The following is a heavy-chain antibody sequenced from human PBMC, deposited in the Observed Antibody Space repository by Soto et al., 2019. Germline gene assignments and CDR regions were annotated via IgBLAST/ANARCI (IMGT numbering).Heavy chain of an antibody. Sequence: PGGSLRLSCAASGFTFSSHAMSWVRQAPGRGLEWVSGISDSGDTTSYADSVKGRFTISRDNSKNTLYLQMNSLRAEDTAVYYCARGWAVAGVHGSAYYYYGMDVWGQGTTVTVSS. V-gene: IGHV3-23*01. CDR1: GFTFSSHA. D-gene: IGHD6-19*01. J-gene: IGHJ6*02. CDR3: ARGWAVAGVHGSAYYYYGMDV. CDR2: ISDSGDTT.